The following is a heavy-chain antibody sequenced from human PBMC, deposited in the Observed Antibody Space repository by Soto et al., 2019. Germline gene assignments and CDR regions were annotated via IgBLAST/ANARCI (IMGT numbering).Heavy chain of an antibody. J-gene: IGHJ1*01. Sequence: QVLVQESGPGLVKPSQTLTLSCTFSGGSVDSGNHCCNWIRQPPGKGLEWIGYIYYRESTYYHPSLKRRDTISVDTSQSRFALRLTAVSAADPAWYYCARDMGSVMTTRMFEQWGQGTLVTVSS. D-gene: IGHD4-17*01. V-gene: IGHV4-30-4*01. CDR3: ARDMGSVMTTRMFEQ. CDR2: IYYREST. CDR1: GGSVDSGNHC.